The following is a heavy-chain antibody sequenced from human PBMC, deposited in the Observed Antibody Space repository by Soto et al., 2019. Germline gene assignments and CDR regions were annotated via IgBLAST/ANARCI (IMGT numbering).Heavy chain of an antibody. CDR1: GFAFSRSG. D-gene: IGHD3-10*01. CDR2: IWFDGTNK. V-gene: IGHV3-33*01. CDR3: ASLYYYGSGTPDY. J-gene: IGHJ4*02. Sequence: QVQLVESGGGVVQPGRSLRLSCAASGFAFSRSGMHWVRQAPGGGLEWVAFIWFDGTNKYYADSVMGRFTISRDNSKNTLYLQMNRLRAEDTAVYFCASLYYYGSGTPDYWGQGTLVTVSS.